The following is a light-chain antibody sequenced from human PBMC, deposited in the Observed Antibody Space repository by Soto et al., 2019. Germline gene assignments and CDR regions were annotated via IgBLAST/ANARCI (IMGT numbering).Light chain of an antibody. CDR3: ISYTSSNTLV. CDR2: AVS. J-gene: IGLJ2*01. V-gene: IGLV2-14*01. CDR1: SSDVGSYNY. Sequence: QSALTQPASVSGSPGQSITISCTGTSSDVGSYNYVSWYQQHPGKAPKLMIFAVSDRPSGVSNRFSGSKSGNTASLTISGLQAEDEADYYCISYTSSNTLVFGGGTKLTVL.